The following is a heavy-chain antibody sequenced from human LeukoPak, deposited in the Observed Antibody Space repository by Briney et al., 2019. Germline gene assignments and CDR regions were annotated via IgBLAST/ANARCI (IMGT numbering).Heavy chain of an antibody. V-gene: IGHV4-4*02. CDR1: GGSISSSNW. CDR2: IYHSGGT. CDR3: ARGRYYGSGSSDY. J-gene: IGHJ4*02. D-gene: IGHD3-10*01. Sequence: PSGTLSLTCAVSGGSISSSNWWSWVRQPPGKGLEWIGEIYHSGGTNYNPSLKSRVTISVDKSKNQFSLKLSSVTAADTAVYYCARGRYYGSGSSDYWGQGTLVTVSS.